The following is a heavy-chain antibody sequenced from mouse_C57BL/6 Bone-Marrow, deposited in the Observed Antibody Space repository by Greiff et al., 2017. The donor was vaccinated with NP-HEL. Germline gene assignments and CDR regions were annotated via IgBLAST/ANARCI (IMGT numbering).Heavy chain of an antibody. D-gene: IGHD2-4*01. CDR1: GYTLTDYY. CDR2: INPNNGGT. J-gene: IGHJ4*01. Sequence: VQLQQSGPELVKPGASVKISCKASGYTLTDYYVNWVKQSHGKSLEWIGDINPNNGGTSYNQKFKGKATLTVDKSSSTAYMELRSLTSEDSAVYYCARATYYDYDGAMDYWGQGTSVTVSS. V-gene: IGHV1-26*01. CDR3: ARATYYDYDGAMDY.